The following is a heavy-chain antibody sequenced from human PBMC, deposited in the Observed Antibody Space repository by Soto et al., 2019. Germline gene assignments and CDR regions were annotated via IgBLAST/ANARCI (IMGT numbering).Heavy chain of an antibody. CDR2: ISYSGAST. J-gene: IGHJ4*02. CDR3: ATDTPRTAMVFYFDY. CDR1: GFTFSSYA. D-gene: IGHD5-18*01. V-gene: IGHV3-23*01. Sequence: EVQLLESGGGLVQPGGSLRLSCAASGFTFSSYAMSWVRQAPGKGLEWVSTISYSGASTYYADSVKGRFTISRDNSKNTLYLQMNSLRAEDTAVYYCATDTPRTAMVFYFDYWGQGTLVTVSS.